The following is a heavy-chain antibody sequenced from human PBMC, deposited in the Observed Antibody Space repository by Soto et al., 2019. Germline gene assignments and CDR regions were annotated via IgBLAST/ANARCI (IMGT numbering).Heavy chain of an antibody. V-gene: IGHV1-18*01. Sequence: HLVQSGPEVKKPGASVTVSCKTSGDTFTNFGLSWVRQAPGQGLEWMGWIATYNSNKNYAQKFQGRLTLTTDTSTSTGYVELKSLEYDDTAVYYCARVLRGVVNWFDPLGQGTLGTVSS. CDR2: IATYNSNK. J-gene: IGHJ5*02. CDR1: GDTFTNFG. CDR3: ARVLRGVVNWFDP. D-gene: IGHD3-10*01.